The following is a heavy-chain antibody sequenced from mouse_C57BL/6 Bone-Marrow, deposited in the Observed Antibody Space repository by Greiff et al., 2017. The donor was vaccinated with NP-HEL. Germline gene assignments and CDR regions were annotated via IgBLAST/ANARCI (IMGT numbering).Heavy chain of an antibody. J-gene: IGHJ2*01. CDR1: GYTFTDYY. CDR3: ARGQYYFDY. Sequence: VQLKESGAELVRPGASVKLSCKASGYTFTDYYINWVKQRPGQGLEWIARIYPGSGNTYYNEKFKGKATLTAEKSSSTAYMQLSSLTSEDSAVYFCARGQYYFDYWGQGTTLTVSS. D-gene: IGHD6-1*01. CDR2: IYPGSGNT. V-gene: IGHV1-76*01.